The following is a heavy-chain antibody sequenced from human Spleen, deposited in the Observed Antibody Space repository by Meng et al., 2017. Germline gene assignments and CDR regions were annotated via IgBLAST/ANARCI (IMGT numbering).Heavy chain of an antibody. D-gene: IGHD3-16*01. CDR3: ARDQGEDYAVHYYGMDV. J-gene: IGHJ6*02. V-gene: IGHV3-30*01. CDR1: GFTFSSYA. Sequence: GESLKISCAASGFTFSSYAMHWVRQAPGKGLEWVALISSDGSNKYYADSVKGRFTISRDNSNNTLYLQMNSLRAEDTAVYYCARDQGEDYAVHYYGMDVWGQGTTVTVSS. CDR2: ISSDGSNK.